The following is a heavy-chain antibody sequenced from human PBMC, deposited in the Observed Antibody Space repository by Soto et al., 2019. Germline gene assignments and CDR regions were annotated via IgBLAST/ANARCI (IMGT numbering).Heavy chain of an antibody. CDR2: INHSGST. J-gene: IGHJ6*02. V-gene: IGHV4-34*01. CDR3: ARAPLIDYYYYYGMDV. CDR1: GGSFSGYY. Sequence: QVQLQQWGAGLLKPSETLSITCAVYGGSFSGYYWSWIRQPPGKGLEWIGEINHSGSTNYNPSLTSRVTISVDTSKNQFSLKLSSVTAADTAVYYCARAPLIDYYYYYGMDVWGQGTTVTVSS.